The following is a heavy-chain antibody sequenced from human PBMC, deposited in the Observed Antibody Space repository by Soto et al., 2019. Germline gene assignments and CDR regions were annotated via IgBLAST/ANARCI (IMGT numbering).Heavy chain of an antibody. CDR2: ISYDGSNK. J-gene: IGHJ4*02. CDR1: GFTFSSYA. Sequence: GGSLRLSCAASGFTFSSYAMHWVRQAPGKGLEWVAVISYDGSNKYYADSVKGRFTISRDNSKNTLYLQMNSLRAEDTAVYYCARDQHPFRGGYYTFDYWGQGTLVTVSS. D-gene: IGHD3-3*01. V-gene: IGHV3-30-3*01. CDR3: ARDQHPFRGGYYTFDY.